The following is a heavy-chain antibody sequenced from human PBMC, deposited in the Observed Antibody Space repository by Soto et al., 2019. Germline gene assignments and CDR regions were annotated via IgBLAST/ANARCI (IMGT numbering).Heavy chain of an antibody. Sequence: GESLKISCQGSGYTFNQSWIAWVRQMHGKGLEWMGIIYLGDSDTRYGPSFQGQVTISADKSTSTAYLQWSSLRASDTAMYYCARQVLAPNTNYYYYHLDVWGHGTTVTVSS. D-gene: IGHD3-10*01. V-gene: IGHV5-51*01. CDR2: IYLGDSDT. CDR1: GYTFNQSW. CDR3: ARQVLAPNTNYYYYHLDV. J-gene: IGHJ6*02.